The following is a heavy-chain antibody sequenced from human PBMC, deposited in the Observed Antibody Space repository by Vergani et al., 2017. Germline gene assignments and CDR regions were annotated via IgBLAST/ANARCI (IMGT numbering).Heavy chain of an antibody. J-gene: IGHJ2*01. CDR1: GDSIISRSYY. CDR2: IYNSGNG. D-gene: IGHD3-16*01. Sequence: QMQLQESGPGLVKASATLSLTCTVSGDSIISRSYYWGWIRQPPGKGLEWIGSIYNSGNGDSSSSLKSRVTISADTSKNQFSLRLTSVTAAYTAVYYCASGKYYSDSTSHFRGRYFDVWGRGTLVTVPS. CDR3: ASGKYYSDSTSHFRGRYFDV. V-gene: IGHV4-39*01.